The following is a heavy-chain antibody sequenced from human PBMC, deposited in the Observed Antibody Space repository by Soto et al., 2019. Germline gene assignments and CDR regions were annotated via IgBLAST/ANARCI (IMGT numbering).Heavy chain of an antibody. D-gene: IGHD3-22*01. CDR3: ARLTYYYDSSGYFGPPTWFDP. CDR2: IYPGDSDT. CDR1: GYSFTSYW. Sequence: GESLKISCKGSGYSFTSYWIGWVRQMPGKGLEWMGIIYPGDSDTRYSPSFQGQVTISADKSISTAYLQWSSLKASDTAMYYCARLTYYYDSSGYFGPPTWFDPWGQGTLVTVSS. V-gene: IGHV5-51*01. J-gene: IGHJ5*02.